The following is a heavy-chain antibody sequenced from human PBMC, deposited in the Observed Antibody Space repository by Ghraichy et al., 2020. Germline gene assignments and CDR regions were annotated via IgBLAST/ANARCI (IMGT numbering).Heavy chain of an antibody. CDR1: GGSISSYY. CDR2: VYYSGYT. J-gene: IGHJ4*02. D-gene: IGHD2-2*01. CDR3: ARVYCSTTNCLDS. Sequence: SETLSLTCTVSGGSISSYYWSWIRQPPGKGLEWIGYVYYSGYTRFNPSLESQVTISVDTSKNQFSLKVKSVTAADTAVYYCARVYCSTTNCLDSWGQGTLVTVSA. V-gene: IGHV4-59*01.